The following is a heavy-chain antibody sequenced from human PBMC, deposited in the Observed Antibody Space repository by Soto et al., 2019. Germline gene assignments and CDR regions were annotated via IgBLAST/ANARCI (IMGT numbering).Heavy chain of an antibody. J-gene: IGHJ4*02. CDR2: IWYDGSNK. CDR1: GFTFSSYG. D-gene: IGHD3-10*01. Sequence: QVQLVESGGGVVQPGRSLRLSCAASGFTFSSYGMHWVRQAPGKGLEWVAGIWYDGSNKYYADSVKGRFTISRDNSKNTLYLQMNSLIAEDTAGYYCARDYGAFDYWGQGTLGTVSS. V-gene: IGHV3-33*01. CDR3: ARDYGAFDY.